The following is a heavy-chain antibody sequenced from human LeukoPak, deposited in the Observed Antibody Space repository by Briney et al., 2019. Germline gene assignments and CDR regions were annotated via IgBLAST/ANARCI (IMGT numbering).Heavy chain of an antibody. CDR2: INHSGST. D-gene: IGHD6-13*01. CDR3: ARDSSSWYFDY. CDR1: GGSFSGYY. J-gene: IGHJ4*02. V-gene: IGHV4-34*01. Sequence: SETLSLTCAVYGGSFSGYYWSWIRQPPGKGLERIGEINHSGSTNYNPSLKSRVTMSVDTSKNQFSLKLSSVTAADTAVYYCARDSSSWYFDYWGQGTLVTVSS.